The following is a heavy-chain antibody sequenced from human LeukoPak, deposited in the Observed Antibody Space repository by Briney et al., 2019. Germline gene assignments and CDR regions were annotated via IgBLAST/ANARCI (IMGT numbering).Heavy chain of an antibody. V-gene: IGHV3-74*01. J-gene: IGHJ6*02. CDR2: IKSARTGI. Sequence: VGSLRLSCAASGFTFSKYWMHWVRQAPGEGLVWVSRIKSARTGINYADSVKGRFTISRDNAKNRLFLQMISLRAEDTAVYFCARGHCSGGRCHSVGYYGMDVWGQGTTVTVSS. CDR3: ARGHCSGGRCHSVGYYGMDV. D-gene: IGHD2-15*01. CDR1: GFTFSKYW.